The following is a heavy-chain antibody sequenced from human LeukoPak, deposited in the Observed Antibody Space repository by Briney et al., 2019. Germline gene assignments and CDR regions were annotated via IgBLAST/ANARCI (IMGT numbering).Heavy chain of an antibody. Sequence: GRSLRLSRAASGFTFDDYAMHWVRQAPGKGLEWVSGISWNSGSIGYADSVKGRFTISRDNAKNSLYLQMNSLRAEDTALYYCAKDSGSSSWYYFDYWGQGTLVTVSS. CDR3: AKDSGSSSWYYFDY. D-gene: IGHD6-13*01. CDR1: GFTFDDYA. V-gene: IGHV3-9*01. CDR2: ISWNSGSI. J-gene: IGHJ4*02.